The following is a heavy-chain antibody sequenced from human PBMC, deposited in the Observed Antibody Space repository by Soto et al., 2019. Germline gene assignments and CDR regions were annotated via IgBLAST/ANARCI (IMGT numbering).Heavy chain of an antibody. Sequence: PGGSLRLSCAASGFTFSSYAMSWVRQAPGKGLEWVSSITSTGDRAYYADSVKGRFTVSRDNSKNTLYLQMNSLRAEDTAVYYCAKYYVVPRGLFDFWGQGSLVTVS. CDR1: GFTFSSYA. V-gene: IGHV3-23*01. CDR2: ITSTGDRA. J-gene: IGHJ4*02. CDR3: AKYYVVPRGLFDF. D-gene: IGHD3-3*01.